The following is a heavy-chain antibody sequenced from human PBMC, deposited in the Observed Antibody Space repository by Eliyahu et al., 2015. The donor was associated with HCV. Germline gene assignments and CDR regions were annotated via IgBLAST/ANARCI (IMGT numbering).Heavy chain of an antibody. CDR2: INHSEST. J-gene: IGHJ6*02. CDR1: GGSLSGYN. V-gene: IGHV4-34*01. Sequence: QVQLQQWGAGLLKPSETLSLICAVYGGSLSGYNWGWLRQSPGKGLEWIGEINHSESTNYNPSLKTRVTISVDTSKNQFSLKLTSMTAADTAIYYCARNQGAQVLDVWGQGTTVTVSS. CDR3: ARNQGAQVLDV.